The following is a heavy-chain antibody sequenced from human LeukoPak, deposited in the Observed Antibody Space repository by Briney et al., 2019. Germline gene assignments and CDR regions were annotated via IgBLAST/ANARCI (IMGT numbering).Heavy chain of an antibody. J-gene: IGHJ4*02. D-gene: IGHD6-6*01. CDR2: IKQDGSEK. V-gene: IGHV3-7*03. Sequence: GGSLRLSCAASGFTFSSYWMSWVRQAPGKGLEWVANIKQDGSEKYYVDSVKGRFTISRDNDKNSLYLRMNSLRAEDTAVYYCARDQSYSSSSEIDYWGQGTLVTVSS. CDR1: GFTFSSYW. CDR3: ARDQSYSSSSEIDY.